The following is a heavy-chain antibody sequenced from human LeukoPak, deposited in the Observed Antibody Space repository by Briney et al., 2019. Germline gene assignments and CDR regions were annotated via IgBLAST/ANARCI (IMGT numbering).Heavy chain of an antibody. J-gene: IGHJ5*02. CDR3: ARGGGEDIVVVVAARSSGWFDP. V-gene: IGHV1-2*06. D-gene: IGHD2-15*01. Sequence: ASVKVSRKASGYTFTGYYMHWVRQAPGQGLEWMGRINPNSGGTNYAQKFQGRVTMTRDTSISTAYMELSRLRSDDTAVYYCARGGGEDIVVVVAARSSGWFDPWGQGTLVTVSS. CDR1: GYTFTGYY. CDR2: INPNSGGT.